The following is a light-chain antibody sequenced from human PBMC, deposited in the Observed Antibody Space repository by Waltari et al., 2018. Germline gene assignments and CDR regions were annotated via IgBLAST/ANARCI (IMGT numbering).Light chain of an antibody. CDR3: QSYDSSNWV. Sequence: NFMLTQPHSVSESPRKTVTISFTRSSGRIANHYVHRYQQRPGSAPTTVIYEDNQRPSGVPYRFSGSIDSSSNSASLTISGLKTEDEADYYCQSYDSSNWVFGGGTKLTVL. CDR1: SGRIANHY. J-gene: IGLJ3*02. CDR2: EDN. V-gene: IGLV6-57*03.